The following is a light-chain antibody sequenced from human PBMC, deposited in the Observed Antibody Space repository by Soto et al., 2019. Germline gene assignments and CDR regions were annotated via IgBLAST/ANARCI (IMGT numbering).Light chain of an antibody. V-gene: IGKV3-20*01. CDR1: QSVSSSY. J-gene: IGKJ4*01. Sequence: EIVLTQSPGTLSLSPGERATLSCRASQSVSSSYLAWYQQKPGQAPRLLIYGASSRATGIPDRFSGSGSVTDFTLTISRLETEDFAVYYCRQYGSSPAFTFGGGTKVEIK. CDR3: RQYGSSPAFT. CDR2: GAS.